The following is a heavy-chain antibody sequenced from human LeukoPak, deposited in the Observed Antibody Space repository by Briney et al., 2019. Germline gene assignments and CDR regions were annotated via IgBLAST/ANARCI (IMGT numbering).Heavy chain of an antibody. CDR2: IRYDETDK. CDR1: GFTFRSYG. V-gene: IGHV3-30*02. Sequence: PGGSLRLSCAASGFTFRSYGMHWVRQATGKGLEWVAFIRYDETDKYYADPVKGRFTISRDNSKNTLYLQMSSLRAEDTAVYYCAKATNYYYMDVWGKGTTVTVSS. CDR3: AKATNYYYMDV. J-gene: IGHJ6*03.